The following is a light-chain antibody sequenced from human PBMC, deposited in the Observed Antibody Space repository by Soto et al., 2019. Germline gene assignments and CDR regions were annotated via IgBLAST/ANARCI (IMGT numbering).Light chain of an antibody. V-gene: IGKV1D-12*01. Sequence: DIEMTQSPSSVSASVGDRVTITCRASQGIRSWLDWYQQKPGEAPKLLISAASSLQSGVPSRFSSSESGTDFTLTSSRLQPEDCATYYCQQGYRFPLIFGGGTNVEIK. CDR3: QQGYRFPLI. J-gene: IGKJ4*01. CDR2: AAS. CDR1: QGIRSW.